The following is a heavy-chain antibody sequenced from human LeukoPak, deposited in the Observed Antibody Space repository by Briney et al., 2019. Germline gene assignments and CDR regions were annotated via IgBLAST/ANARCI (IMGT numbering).Heavy chain of an antibody. CDR2: IYTSGST. V-gene: IGHV4-4*07. CDR1: GGSISSYY. Sequence: PSETLYLTCTVSGGSISSYYWSWIRQPAGKGLEWIGRIYTSGSTNYNPSLKSRVTMSVDTSKNQFSLKLSSVTAADTAVYYCGRVIPPNYYDSSGYYDYWGQGTLVTVSS. CDR3: GRVIPPNYYDSSGYYDY. J-gene: IGHJ4*02. D-gene: IGHD3-22*01.